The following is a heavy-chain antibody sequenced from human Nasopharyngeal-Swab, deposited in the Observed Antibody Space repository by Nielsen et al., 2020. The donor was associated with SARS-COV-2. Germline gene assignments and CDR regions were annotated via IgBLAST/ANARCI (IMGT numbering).Heavy chain of an antibody. Sequence: VRQMPGKGLEWVANIKQDGSEKYYVDSVKGRFTISRDNAKNSLYLQMNSLRAEDTAVHYCARVAIAARDIDYWGQGTLVTVSS. CDR2: IKQDGSEK. D-gene: IGHD6-6*01. J-gene: IGHJ4*02. CDR3: ARVAIAARDIDY. V-gene: IGHV3-7*05.